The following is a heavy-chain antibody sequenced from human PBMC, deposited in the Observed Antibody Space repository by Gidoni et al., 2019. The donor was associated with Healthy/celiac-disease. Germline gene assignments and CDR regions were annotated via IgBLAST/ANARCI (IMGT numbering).Heavy chain of an antibody. D-gene: IGHD3-3*01. J-gene: IGHJ6*03. CDR3: ARTPSLIFGVVNSYYYYYMDV. V-gene: IGHV1-69*06. CDR2: IIPIFGTA. Sequence: GGIIPIFGTANYAQKFQGRVTITADKSTSTAYMELSSLRSEDTAVYYCARTPSLIFGVVNSYYYYYMDVWGKGTTVTVSS.